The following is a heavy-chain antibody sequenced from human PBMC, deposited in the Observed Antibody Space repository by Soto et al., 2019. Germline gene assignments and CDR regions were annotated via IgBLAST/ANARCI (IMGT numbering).Heavy chain of an antibody. CDR3: ARHERRWLQHSRGYFDY. J-gene: IGHJ4*02. V-gene: IGHV4-59*08. CDR2: IYYSGST. Sequence: PSETLSLTCTVSGDSISTYYWSWIRQPPGKGLEWIGYIYYSGSTNYNPSLKSRVTISVDTSKNQFSLKLSSVTAADTAVYYCARHERRWLQHSRGYFDYWGQGTLVTVSS. CDR1: GDSISTYY. D-gene: IGHD5-12*01.